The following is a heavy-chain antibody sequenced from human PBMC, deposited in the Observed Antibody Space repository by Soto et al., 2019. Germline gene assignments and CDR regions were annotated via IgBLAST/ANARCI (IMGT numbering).Heavy chain of an antibody. V-gene: IGHV4-4*07. CDR3: ARGGRIFGVVIINAFDI. D-gene: IGHD3-3*02. J-gene: IGHJ3*02. Sequence: SETLSLTCIFSDGSISIYYWSWIRQPAGKGLEWIGRIYTSGSTNYNPSLKSRVTMSVDTSKNQFSLKLSSVTAADTAVYYCARGGRIFGVVIINAFDIWGQGTLVTVSS. CDR1: DGSISIYY. CDR2: IYTSGST.